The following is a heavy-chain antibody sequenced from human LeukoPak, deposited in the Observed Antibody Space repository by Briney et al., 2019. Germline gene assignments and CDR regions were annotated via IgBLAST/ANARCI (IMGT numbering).Heavy chain of an antibody. CDR1: GFTFSSYG. Sequence: GGSLRLSCAASGFTFSSYGMHWVRQAPGKGLEWVAFISYDGSNKYYAASVKGRFTISRDNSKNMMYLQMNSLRAEDTAVYYCAKGAIEVATIISDFDYWGQGTLVTVSS. CDR3: AKGAIEVATIISDFDY. J-gene: IGHJ4*02. D-gene: IGHD5-12*01. V-gene: IGHV3-30*18. CDR2: ISYDGSNK.